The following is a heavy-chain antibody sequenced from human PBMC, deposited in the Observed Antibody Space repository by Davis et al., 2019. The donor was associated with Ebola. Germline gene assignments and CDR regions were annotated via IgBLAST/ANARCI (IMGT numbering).Heavy chain of an antibody. V-gene: IGHV1-3*04. CDR3: ARDGEQWLPHYYGMDV. D-gene: IGHD6-19*01. J-gene: IGHJ6*02. Sequence: ASVKVSCKASGYTFTSYGISWVRQAPGQRLEWMGWINTGDGNTEYSQKFQGRVTITRDTSARTAYMDLRILTSDDTAVFYCARDGEQWLPHYYGMDVWGQGTTVTVSS. CDR1: GYTFTSYG. CDR2: INTGDGNT.